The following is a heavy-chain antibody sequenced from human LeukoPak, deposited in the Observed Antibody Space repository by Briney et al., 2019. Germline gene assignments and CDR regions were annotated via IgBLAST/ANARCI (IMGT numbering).Heavy chain of an antibody. Sequence: PGGSLRLSCAGSGFTFSSYGMSWVRQAPGKGLQWVANIKQDGSEKYYVDSVKGRFTISRDNAKNSLYLQMNSLRAEDTAVYDCARDTRGYSGYDLGGYFDYWGQGTLVTVSS. D-gene: IGHD5-12*01. CDR2: IKQDGSEK. J-gene: IGHJ4*02. CDR3: ARDTRGYSGYDLGGYFDY. V-gene: IGHV3-7*01. CDR1: GFTFSSYG.